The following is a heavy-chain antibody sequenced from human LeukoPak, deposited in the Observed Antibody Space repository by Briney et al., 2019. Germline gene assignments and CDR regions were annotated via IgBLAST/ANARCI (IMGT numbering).Heavy chain of an antibody. V-gene: IGHV3-11*01. CDR3: ASPTPTVRITIFGVAPTDAFDI. D-gene: IGHD3-3*01. CDR1: GFTFSDYY. J-gene: IGHJ3*02. CDR2: ISSSGSTI. Sequence: GGSLRLSCAASGFTFSDYYMSWIRQAPGKGLEWVSYISSSGSTIYYADSVKGRFTISRDNAKNSLYLQMNSLRAEDTAVYYCASPTPTVRITIFGVAPTDAFDIWGQGTMVTVSS.